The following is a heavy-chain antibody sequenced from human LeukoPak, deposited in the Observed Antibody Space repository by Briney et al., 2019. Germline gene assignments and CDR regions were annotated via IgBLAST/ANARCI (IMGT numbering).Heavy chain of an antibody. Sequence: ASVKVSCKASGYTFTSYAMHWVRQAPGQRLEWMGWINAGNGNTKYSQKFQGRVTITRDTSASTAYMELSSLRSEDTAVYYRARGYSYGSWFDPWGQGTLVTVSS. V-gene: IGHV1-3*01. CDR3: ARGYSYGSWFDP. CDR2: INAGNGNT. D-gene: IGHD5-18*01. CDR1: GYTFTSYA. J-gene: IGHJ5*02.